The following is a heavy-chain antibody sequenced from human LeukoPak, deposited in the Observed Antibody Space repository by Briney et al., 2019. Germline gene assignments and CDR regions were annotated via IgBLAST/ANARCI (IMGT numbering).Heavy chain of an antibody. D-gene: IGHD3-10*01. Sequence: GRSLRLSCAASGFTFSSYAMHWVRQAPGKGLEGVAVISYDGSNKYYADSVKGRFTISRDNSKNTLYLQMNSLRAEDTAVYYCARDHYGSGDSYYYGMDVWGQGTTVTVSS. CDR3: ARDHYGSGDSYYYGMDV. V-gene: IGHV3-30*04. CDR2: ISYDGSNK. CDR1: GFTFSSYA. J-gene: IGHJ6*02.